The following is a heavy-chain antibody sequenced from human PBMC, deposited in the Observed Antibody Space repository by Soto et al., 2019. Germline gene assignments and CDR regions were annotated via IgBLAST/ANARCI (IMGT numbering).Heavy chain of an antibody. Sequence: QVHLVQSGAEVKKPGASVKVSCKGSGYAFTTYGITWVRQAPGQGLAWMGWISAHNGKTNYAQKLQGRGTVTRYTSTSAAYMELKSLRSDDTAVYDCARGRYGDYWGQGSLVTVSS. J-gene: IGHJ4*02. CDR3: ARGRYGDY. CDR1: GYAFTTYG. CDR2: ISAHNGKT. D-gene: IGHD1-1*01. V-gene: IGHV1-18*01.